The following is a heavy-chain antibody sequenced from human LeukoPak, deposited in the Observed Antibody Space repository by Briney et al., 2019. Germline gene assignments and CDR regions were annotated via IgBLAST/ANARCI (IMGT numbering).Heavy chain of an antibody. Sequence: SSETLSLTCAVYGGSFSGYYWSWIRQPPGKGLVWIGEINHSGSTNYNPSLKSRVTISVDTSKNQFSLKLSSVTAADTAVYYCARIGTGLLNNAFDIWGQGTMVTVSS. D-gene: IGHD1-14*01. V-gene: IGHV4-34*01. CDR2: INHSGST. CDR1: GGSFSGYY. CDR3: ARIGTGLLNNAFDI. J-gene: IGHJ3*02.